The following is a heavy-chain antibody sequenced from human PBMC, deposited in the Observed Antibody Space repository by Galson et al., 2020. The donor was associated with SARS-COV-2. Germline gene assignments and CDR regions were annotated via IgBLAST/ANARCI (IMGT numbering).Heavy chain of an antibody. CDR3: VRQVVGLVALPARVDY. J-gene: IGHJ4*02. V-gene: IGHV4-39*01. D-gene: IGHD2-21*02. CDR2: IHYFGAS. Sequence: SETLSLTCTLSGGSISSSSYYWGWIRQPPGKGLEWIGRIHYFGASDYNPSLKSRVTISVDTSKTQFSVTLHSVTAADTAVYYCVRQVVGLVALPARVDYWGQGTLVIVSS. CDR1: GGSISSSSYY.